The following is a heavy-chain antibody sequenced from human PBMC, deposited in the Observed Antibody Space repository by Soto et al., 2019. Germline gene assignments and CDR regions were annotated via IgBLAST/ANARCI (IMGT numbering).Heavy chain of an antibody. J-gene: IGHJ4*02. CDR3: ARGRSLGVDGRSDFYY. D-gene: IGHD3-3*01. CDR1: GGSISNYY. CDR2: AFYSGGT. Sequence: SETLSLTCTVSGGSISNYYWSWVRQPPGKELEWIGYAFYSGGTNYNPSLKSRVTISVDTSKNQFSLSLSSVTAADTAMYYCARGRSLGVDGRSDFYYWGRGTLVTVSS. V-gene: IGHV4-59*01.